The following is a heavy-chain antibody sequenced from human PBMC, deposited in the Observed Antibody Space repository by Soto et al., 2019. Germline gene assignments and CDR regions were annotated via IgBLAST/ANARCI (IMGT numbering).Heavy chain of an antibody. D-gene: IGHD6-13*01. V-gene: IGHV3-11*06. CDR3: ARDRSSRRLSAYFYGLDV. Sequence: QVQLVESGGGLVKPGGSLRLSCVASGFTFSDYYMNWIRQAPGKGLEWVSFVSGGSGYTNYADSVKGRFTISRDNAKNSLYLQINNLRADDTAVYYCARDRSSRRLSAYFYGLDVWGQGTTVTVSS. CDR1: GFTFSDYY. J-gene: IGHJ6*02. CDR2: VSGGSGYT.